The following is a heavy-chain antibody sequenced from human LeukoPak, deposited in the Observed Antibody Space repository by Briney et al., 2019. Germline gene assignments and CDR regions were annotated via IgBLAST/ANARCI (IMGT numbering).Heavy chain of an antibody. D-gene: IGHD6-13*01. CDR1: GFTLSSHV. CDR2: ISGSGTST. CDR3: AKDTSSWYGYYGMDV. V-gene: IGHV3-23*01. J-gene: IGHJ6*02. Sequence: GGSLRLSCAASGFTLSSHVMSWVRQAPGKVLEWVSGISGSGTSTYYADSVKGRFTISGDNTKNMLYLQMNSLRAEDTAAYYCAKDTSSWYGYYGMDVWGQGTTVTVSS.